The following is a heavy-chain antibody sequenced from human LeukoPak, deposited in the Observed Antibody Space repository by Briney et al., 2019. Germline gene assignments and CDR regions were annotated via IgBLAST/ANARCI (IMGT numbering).Heavy chain of an antibody. CDR1: GYAFASYW. CDR2: IYPGDSDT. V-gene: IGHV5-51*01. Sequence: GESLKISCRVSGYAFASYWIGWVRQVPGKGLEWMGIIYPGDSDTRYSPSFQGQVTISADKSISTAYLQWSSLKASDTAMYYCTRISGNIFDYWGQGTLVTVSA. CDR3: TRISGNIFDY. D-gene: IGHD5-12*01. J-gene: IGHJ4*02.